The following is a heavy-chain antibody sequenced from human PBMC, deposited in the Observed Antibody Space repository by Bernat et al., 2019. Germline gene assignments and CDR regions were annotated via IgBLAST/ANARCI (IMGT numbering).Heavy chain of an antibody. CDR3: ARVGMDYDILTGYSVPNWFDP. V-gene: IGHV4-59*01. CDR2: IYYSGST. D-gene: IGHD3-9*01. CDR1: GGSISSYY. J-gene: IGHJ5*02. Sequence: QVQLQESGPGLVKPSETLSLTCTVSGGSISSYYWSWIRQPPGKGLEWIGYIYYSGSTNYNPSLKSRVTISVDTSKNQFSLKLSSVTAADTAVYYCARVGMDYDILTGYSVPNWFDPWGQGTLVTVSS.